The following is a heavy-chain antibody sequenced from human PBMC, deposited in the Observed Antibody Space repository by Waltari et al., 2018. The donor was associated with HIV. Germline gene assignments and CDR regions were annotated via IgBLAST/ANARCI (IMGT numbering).Heavy chain of an antibody. D-gene: IGHD3-9*01. CDR2: INHSGST. CDR3: ARGHYDILTGYYRGLDY. V-gene: IGHV4-34*01. J-gene: IGHJ4*02. CDR1: GGSFSGYY. Sequence: VQLQQWSAGLLKPSETLSLTCAVYGGSFSGYYWSWIRQPPGKGLEWIGEINHSGSTNYNPSLKSRVTISVDTSKNQFSLKLSSVTAADTAVYYCARGHYDILTGYYRGLDYWGQGTLVTVSS.